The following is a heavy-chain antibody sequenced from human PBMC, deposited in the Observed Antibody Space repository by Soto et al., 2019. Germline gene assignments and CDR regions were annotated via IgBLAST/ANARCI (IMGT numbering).Heavy chain of an antibody. V-gene: IGHV4-59*08. CDR2: IYYAGST. J-gene: IGHJ4*02. CDR1: DGSLSPNY. Sequence: LSLTCTVSDGSLSPNYWSWIRQSPGKGLEWIGYIYYAGSTTYNPSLKSRITISLDTSQNEVSLKLSSVTAADMAVYYCARLGAYYQALDSWGQGTLVTVSS. D-gene: IGHD3-22*01. CDR3: ARLGAYYQALDS.